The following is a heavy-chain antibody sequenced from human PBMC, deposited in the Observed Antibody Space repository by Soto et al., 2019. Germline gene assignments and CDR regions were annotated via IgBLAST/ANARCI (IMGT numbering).Heavy chain of an antibody. Sequence: EDHLLESGGGLVQPGGSLRLSCVASGFTFGNYHMAWVRQAPGKGLEWVSAVSSGGDYTFYIDSVRGRFTVSRDNSNSILYLQMNIFRADDTAIYYCAKYSRTEHLGESWGQGTLVTVFS. CDR3: AKYSRTEHLGES. J-gene: IGHJ4*02. V-gene: IGHV3-23*01. CDR2: VSSGGDYT. CDR1: GFTFGNYH. D-gene: IGHD1-26*01.